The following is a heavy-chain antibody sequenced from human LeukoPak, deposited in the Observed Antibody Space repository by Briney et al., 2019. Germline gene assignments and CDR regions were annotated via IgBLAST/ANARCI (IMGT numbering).Heavy chain of an antibody. V-gene: IGHV3-74*01. Sequence: GGSLRLSCAASGFTFSSYWMHWVRQAPGKWLVWVSRINSDGSSTSYADSVKGRFTISRDNAKNTLYLQMNSLRAEDTAVYYCAKRADYGGNSYDYWGQGTLVTASS. D-gene: IGHD4-23*01. CDR2: INSDGSST. CDR1: GFTFSSYW. CDR3: AKRADYGGNSYDY. J-gene: IGHJ4*02.